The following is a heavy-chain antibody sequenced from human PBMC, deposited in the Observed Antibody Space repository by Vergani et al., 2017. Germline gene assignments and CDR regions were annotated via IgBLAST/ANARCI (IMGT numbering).Heavy chain of an antibody. CDR2: IYYSGST. J-gene: IGHJ4*02. D-gene: IGHD3-9*01. V-gene: IGHV4-31*03. CDR3: ARDYYDILTGYCSGPDY. Sequence: QVQLQESGPGLVKPSQTLSLTCTVSGGSISSGGYYWSWIRQHPGKGLEWIGYIYYSGSTYYNPSLKSRVTISVDTSKNQFSLKLSSVTAADTAVYYCARDYYDILTGYCSGPDYWGQGTLVTVSS. CDR1: GGSISSGGYY.